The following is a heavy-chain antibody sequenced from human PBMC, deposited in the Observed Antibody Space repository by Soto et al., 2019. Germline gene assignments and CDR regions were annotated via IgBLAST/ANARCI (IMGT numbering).Heavy chain of an antibody. CDR2: ISGSGGST. CDR1: GFTFSSYA. CDR3: AKGSDYDSSGSDAFDI. D-gene: IGHD3-22*01. J-gene: IGHJ3*02. Sequence: PGGPLRLSCAASGFTFSSYAMSWVRQAPGKGLEWVSAISGSGGSTYYADSVKGRFTISRDNSKNTLYLKMNSLRAEDTAVYYCAKGSDYDSSGSDAFDIWGQGTMVTVSS. V-gene: IGHV3-23*01.